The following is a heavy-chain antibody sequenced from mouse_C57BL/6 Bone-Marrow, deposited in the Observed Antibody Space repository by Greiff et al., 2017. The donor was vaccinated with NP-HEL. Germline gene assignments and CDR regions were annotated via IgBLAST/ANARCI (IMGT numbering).Heavy chain of an antibody. CDR3: ARRRQLRLRPCYYAMDY. CDR1: GYTFTSYW. CDR2: IYPSDSAT. J-gene: IGHJ4*01. V-gene: IGHV1-61*01. Sequence: QVQLQQPGAELVRPGSSVKLSCKASGYTFTSYWMDWVKQRPGQGLEWIGNIYPSDSATHYNQKFKDKATLTVDKSSSTAYMQLSSLTSEDSAVYYCARRRQLRLRPCYYAMDYWGQGTSVTVSS. D-gene: IGHD3-2*02.